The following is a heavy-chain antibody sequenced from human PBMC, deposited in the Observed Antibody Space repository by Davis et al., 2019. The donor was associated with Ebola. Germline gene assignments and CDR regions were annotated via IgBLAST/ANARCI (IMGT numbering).Heavy chain of an antibody. Sequence: GGSLRLSCAASGFTFSSYEMNWVRQAPGKGLEWVSYISSSGSTIYYADSVKGRFTISRDNAKNSLYLQMNSLRAEDTAVYYCARDGYSYGSHFEYWGQGTLVTVSS. CDR2: ISSSGSTI. J-gene: IGHJ4*02. D-gene: IGHD5-18*01. CDR3: ARDGYSYGSHFEY. CDR1: GFTFSSYE. V-gene: IGHV3-48*03.